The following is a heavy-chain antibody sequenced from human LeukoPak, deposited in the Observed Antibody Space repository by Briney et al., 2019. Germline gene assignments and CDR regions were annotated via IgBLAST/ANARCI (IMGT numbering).Heavy chain of an antibody. CDR1: GFIYSNYG. CDR2: ISGGGSYI. V-gene: IGHV3-21*05. CDR3: ARGHSSGYYPKY. J-gene: IGHJ4*02. Sequence: GGSLRLSCAASGFIYSNYGMNWVRQAPGKGLEGVSYISGGGSYIDYANSVKGRFTLSRDNAKNSLYLQMNSLRAEDTAVYYCARGHSSGYYPKYWGQGTLVAVSS. D-gene: IGHD3-22*01.